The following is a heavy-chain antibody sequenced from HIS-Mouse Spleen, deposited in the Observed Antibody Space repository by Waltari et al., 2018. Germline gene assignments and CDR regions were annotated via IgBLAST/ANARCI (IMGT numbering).Heavy chain of an antibody. Sequence: QVQLQESGPGLVKPSETLSLTCTVSVGSISSYYWTWVRQPAGKGLEWIGRIYTSGSTNYNPALKSRVTMSVDTSKNQFSLKLSSVTAADTAVYYCARYCSGGSCYGGSFDYWGQGTLVTVSS. J-gene: IGHJ4*02. V-gene: IGHV4-4*07. D-gene: IGHD2-15*01. CDR2: IYTSGST. CDR1: VGSISSYY. CDR3: ARYCSGGSCYGGSFDY.